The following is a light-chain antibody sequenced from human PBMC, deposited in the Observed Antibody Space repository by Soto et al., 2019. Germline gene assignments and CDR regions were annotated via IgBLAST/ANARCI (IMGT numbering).Light chain of an antibody. J-gene: IGLJ2*01. CDR3: SSFRDWNTLWI. Sequence: QSALTQPASVSGSPGQSITISCTGTSSGFGVYDSVSWYQQHPGKAPKLIIYGVTNRPSGVSNRFSGSKSGNTASLTVSGLQTEDEADYYCSSFRDWNTLWIFGGGTKVTVL. CDR2: GVT. V-gene: IGLV2-14*01. CDR1: SSGFGVYDS.